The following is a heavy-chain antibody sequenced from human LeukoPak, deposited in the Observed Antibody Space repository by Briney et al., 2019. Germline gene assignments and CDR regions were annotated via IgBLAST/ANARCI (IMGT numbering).Heavy chain of an antibody. Sequence: SETLSLTCTVSGGSISSHYWSWIRQPPGKGLEWIGYIYYSGSTNYNPSLKSRVTISVDTSKNQFSLKLSSVTAADTAVYYCARVVSGWFDHWGQGTLVTVSS. V-gene: IGHV4-59*11. D-gene: IGHD3-10*01. CDR3: ARVVSGWFDH. CDR1: GGSISSHY. J-gene: IGHJ5*02. CDR2: IYYSGST.